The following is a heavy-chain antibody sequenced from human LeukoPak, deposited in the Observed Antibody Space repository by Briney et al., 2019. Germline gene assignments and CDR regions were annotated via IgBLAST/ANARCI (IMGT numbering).Heavy chain of an antibody. J-gene: IGHJ4*02. D-gene: IGHD5/OR15-5a*01. CDR2: IYSSGST. CDR3: ARDLGLKSIDY. Sequence: KTSETLSLTCSVSGGSINNYYWGWLRQPAGKGLEWIGRIYSSGSTNYNPSLKSRLTMSVDTSKNQFTLKLNSVTPADTAVYYCARDLGLKSIDYWGQGTLVSVST. V-gene: IGHV4-4*07. CDR1: GGSINNYY.